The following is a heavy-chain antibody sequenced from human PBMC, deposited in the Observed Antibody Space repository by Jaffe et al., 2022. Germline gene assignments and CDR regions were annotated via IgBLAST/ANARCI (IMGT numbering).Heavy chain of an antibody. J-gene: IGHJ4*02. CDR2: IRYDGSNK. CDR1: GFTFSSYG. D-gene: IGHD2-15*01. Sequence: QVQLVESGGGVVQPGGSLRLSCAASGFTFSSYGMHWVRQAPGKGLEWVAFIRYDGSNKYYADSVKGRFTISRDNSKNTLYLQMNSLRAEDTAVYYCAKDPPILGYCSGGSCSHFDYWGQGTLVTVSS. V-gene: IGHV3-30*02. CDR3: AKDPPILGYCSGGSCSHFDY.